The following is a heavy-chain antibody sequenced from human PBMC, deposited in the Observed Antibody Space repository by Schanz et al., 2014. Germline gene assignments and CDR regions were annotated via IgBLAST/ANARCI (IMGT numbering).Heavy chain of an antibody. D-gene: IGHD2-15*01. CDR3: AKTPREYCNYDNCPNWFDS. V-gene: IGHV3-11*05. J-gene: IGHJ5*01. CDR2: ISDSGTYT. Sequence: VQLVESGGGLVQPGGSLRLSCAASGFVFGDYYMTWIRQAPGKGLEWLSYISDSGTYTNYADSVKGRFTISRDNAKSSLYLQMNSLRAEDTAVYYCAKTPREYCNYDNCPNWFDSWGQGTLVTASS. CDR1: GFVFGDYY.